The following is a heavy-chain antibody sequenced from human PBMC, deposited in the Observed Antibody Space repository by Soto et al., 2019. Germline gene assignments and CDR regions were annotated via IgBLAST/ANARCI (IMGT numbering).Heavy chain of an antibody. Sequence: QVQLQESGPGLVKPSGTLSLTCAVSGGSITSPNWWSWVRPPPGKGLEWIGEIYHSGLTNYNTSRKSRVTIPVDKSKNQFSLNLRSVTAADTAVYFCARDWYNWNDGWFDPWGQGTLVTVSS. CDR2: IYHSGLT. V-gene: IGHV4-4*02. CDR1: GGSITSPNW. J-gene: IGHJ5*02. D-gene: IGHD1-20*01. CDR3: ARDWYNWNDGWFDP.